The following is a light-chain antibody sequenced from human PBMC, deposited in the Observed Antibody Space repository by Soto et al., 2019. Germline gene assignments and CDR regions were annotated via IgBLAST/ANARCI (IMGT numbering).Light chain of an antibody. CDR2: DAS. J-gene: IGKJ5*01. CDR1: QSFSSY. V-gene: IGKV3-11*01. CDR3: QQRSNWPPVIT. Sequence: EIVLTQSPATLSLSPGERVTLSCRASQSFSSYLAWYQQKPGQAPRLLIYDASKRATGIPARFNGRGSGTEFTLTISSLEPEDFAVYYCQQRSNWPPVITFGQGTRLEIK.